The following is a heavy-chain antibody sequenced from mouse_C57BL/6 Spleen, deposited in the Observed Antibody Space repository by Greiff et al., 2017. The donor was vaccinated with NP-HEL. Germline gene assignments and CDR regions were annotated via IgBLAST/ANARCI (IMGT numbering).Heavy chain of an antibody. D-gene: IGHD2-5*01. Sequence: EVNLVESGGDLVKPGGSLKLSCAASGFTFSSYGMSWVRQTPDKRLEWVATISSGGSYTYYLDSVKGRFTISRDNAKNTLYLQMSSLKSEDTAMYYCARQGYSNYRFAYWGQGTLVTVSA. CDR2: ISSGGSYT. V-gene: IGHV5-6*01. CDR3: ARQGYSNYRFAY. CDR1: GFTFSSYG. J-gene: IGHJ3*01.